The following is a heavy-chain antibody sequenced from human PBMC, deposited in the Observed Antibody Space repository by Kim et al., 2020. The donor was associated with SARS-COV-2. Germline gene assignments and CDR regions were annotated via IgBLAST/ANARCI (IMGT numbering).Heavy chain of an antibody. Sequence: GGSLRLSCAASGFTFSSYSMHWVRQAPGKGLEWVAVISYDGSNKYYPDSLKGRFAISRDNSKNTLYLQMNSLRAEDTAVYFCARPYSGSYYSWFDPWGQGTLVTVSS. CDR3: ARPYSGSYYSWFDP. CDR2: ISYDGSNK. D-gene: IGHD1-26*01. V-gene: IGHV3-30*09. J-gene: IGHJ5*02. CDR1: GFTFSSYS.